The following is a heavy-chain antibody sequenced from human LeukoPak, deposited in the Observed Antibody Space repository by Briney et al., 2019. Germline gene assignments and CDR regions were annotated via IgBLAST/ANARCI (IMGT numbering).Heavy chain of an antibody. CDR2: ISRSGSTV. CDR3: AREAEYSSGWPPYYYYYYGMDV. J-gene: IGHJ6*02. CDR1: GFTFSDYY. Sequence: GGSLRLSCAASGFTFSDYYMSWIRQAPGKGLEWVSYISRSGSTVYYADSVKGRFTISRDNAKNSLYLQMNSLRAEDTAVYYCAREAEYSSGWPPYYYYYYGMDVWGQGTTVTVSS. D-gene: IGHD6-19*01. V-gene: IGHV3-11*01.